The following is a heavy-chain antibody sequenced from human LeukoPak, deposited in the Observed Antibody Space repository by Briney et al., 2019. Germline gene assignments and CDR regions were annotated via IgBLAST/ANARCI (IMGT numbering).Heavy chain of an antibody. V-gene: IGHV3-48*02. Sequence: GGSLRLSCTASGFAFSVYAMSWLRQPPGKGLEWISYSNTDGTISYADSVKGRFTISRDNAENSLYLQMNSLRDEDTAVYFCVRDRDYAFDFWGQGTMVTVSS. J-gene: IGHJ3*01. CDR2: SNTDGTI. CDR3: VRDRDYAFDF. CDR1: GFAFSVYA.